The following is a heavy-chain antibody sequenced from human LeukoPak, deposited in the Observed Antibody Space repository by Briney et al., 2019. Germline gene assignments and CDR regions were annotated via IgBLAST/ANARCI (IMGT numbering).Heavy chain of an antibody. J-gene: IGHJ4*02. Sequence: PSETLSLTCTVSGGSIDSGSYYGGWIRQPPGKGLEWVGRIYYSGSTYSKPSLQSRVTTSAHTAKNQFSLKLSSVTAADTAVYYCARHGSVPPFDYWGQGTLVTVSS. CDR1: GGSIDSGSYY. CDR3: ARHGSVPPFDY. CDR2: IYYSGST. D-gene: IGHD4-17*01. V-gene: IGHV4-39*01.